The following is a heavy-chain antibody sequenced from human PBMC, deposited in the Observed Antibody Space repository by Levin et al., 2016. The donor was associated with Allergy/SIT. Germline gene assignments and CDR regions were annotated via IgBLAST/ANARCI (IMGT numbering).Heavy chain of an antibody. V-gene: IGHV3-73*01. J-gene: IGHJ6*02. CDR3: TRHLDPYQANDRPPYYGMDV. CDR2: FRSKVNSYAT. CDR1: GFTFSGSA. D-gene: IGHD2-2*01. Sequence: GESLKISCAASGFTFSGSAMHWVRQAPGKGLEWLARFRSKVNSYATAYAVSVKGRFTISRDDSQNTAYLQMNSLKTEDTAVYYCTRHLDPYQANDRPPYYGMDVWGPGTTVTVSS.